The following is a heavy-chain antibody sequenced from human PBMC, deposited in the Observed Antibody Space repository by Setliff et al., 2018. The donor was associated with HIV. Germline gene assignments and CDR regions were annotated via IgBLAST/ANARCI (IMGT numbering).Heavy chain of an antibody. CDR1: GFTFSTYW. CDR2: IKQDGSEK. Sequence: GGSLRLSCAASGFTFSTYWMSWVRQAPGKGLEWVANIKQDGSEKNYMDSVKGRFTISRDNAKNSLYLQMNSLTAEDTAVYYCARDVSWRVRTYIDYWGQGALVTVSS. D-gene: IGHD3-3*01. CDR3: ARDVSWRVRTYIDY. V-gene: IGHV3-7*01. J-gene: IGHJ4*02.